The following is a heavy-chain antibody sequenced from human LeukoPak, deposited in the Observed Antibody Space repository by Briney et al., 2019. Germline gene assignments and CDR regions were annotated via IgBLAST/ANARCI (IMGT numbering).Heavy chain of an antibody. Sequence: SVKVSCKASGGTFSSYAISWVRQAPGQGLEWMGGIIPIFGTANYAQKFQDRVTITADESTSTAYMELSSLRSEDTAVYYCAGVYYYDSSGYYSRSSDNEYLQHWGQGTLITVSS. CDR3: AGVYYYDSSGYYSRSSDNEYLQH. V-gene: IGHV1-69*01. J-gene: IGHJ1*01. CDR2: IIPIFGTA. CDR1: GGTFSSYA. D-gene: IGHD3-22*01.